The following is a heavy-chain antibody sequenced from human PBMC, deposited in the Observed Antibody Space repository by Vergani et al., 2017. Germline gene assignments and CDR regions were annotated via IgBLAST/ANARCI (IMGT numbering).Heavy chain of an antibody. CDR2: ISGSSGST. J-gene: IGHJ4*02. D-gene: IGHD1-26*01. CDR3: AKESEWEPVFGY. Sequence: EVQLLESGGGLVQPGGSLRLSCAASGFSFSTYAMSWVRQAPGKGLEWVSGISGSSGSTYYADSVKGRFTISRDNSKNTLYLQMNSLRAEDTAVYYCAKESEWEPVFGYWGQGTLVTVSS. V-gene: IGHV3-23*01. CDR1: GFSFSTYA.